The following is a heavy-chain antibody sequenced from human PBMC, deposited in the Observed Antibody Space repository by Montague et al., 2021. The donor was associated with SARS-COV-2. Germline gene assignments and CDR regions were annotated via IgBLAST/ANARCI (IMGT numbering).Heavy chain of an antibody. J-gene: IGHJ5*02. CDR2: IFHSGIT. D-gene: IGHD1-20*01. V-gene: IGHV4-59*13. CDR1: GGSISSYY. Sequence: SETLSLTCGVSGGSISSYYWSWIRQTRGQGLAGIGYIFHSGITDYNTSLKSRVTISLDMSKNQSSLQLNSVTAADSAVYYCARTEYNWNDWYDPWGQGTLVTVSS. CDR3: ARTEYNWNDWYDP.